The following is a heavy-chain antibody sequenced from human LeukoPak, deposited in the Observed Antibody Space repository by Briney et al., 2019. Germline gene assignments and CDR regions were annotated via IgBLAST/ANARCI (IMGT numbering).Heavy chain of an antibody. Sequence: GGSLRLSCATSGFFFSNAWMSWVRQAPGKGLEWVGLIKTKLDGGTTDYAAHVKGRFSISRDDSRSTLYLNVNNLKPEDTGVYYCTTVADYDSRDYSYFDYWGQGTLVTVS. CDR3: TTVADYDSRDYSYFDY. V-gene: IGHV3-15*01. J-gene: IGHJ4*02. CDR1: GFFFSNAW. CDR2: IKTKLDGGTT. D-gene: IGHD3-22*01.